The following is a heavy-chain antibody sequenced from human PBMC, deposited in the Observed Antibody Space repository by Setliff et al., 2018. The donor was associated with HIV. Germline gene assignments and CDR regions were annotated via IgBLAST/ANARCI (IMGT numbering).Heavy chain of an antibody. D-gene: IGHD3-22*01. CDR2: VSNDGNQ. CDR3: AREHRLSSGYYLYYFDY. Sequence: GGSLRLSCATSGFNFSPYAMHWVRQSPGKGLEWVAVVSNDGNQYYAGSVKGRFTISRDNSKSTVSLQTNSLRSEDTAVYYCAREHRLSSGYYLYYFDYWGQGTLVTVSS. CDR1: GFNFSPYA. V-gene: IGHV3-30*04. J-gene: IGHJ4*02.